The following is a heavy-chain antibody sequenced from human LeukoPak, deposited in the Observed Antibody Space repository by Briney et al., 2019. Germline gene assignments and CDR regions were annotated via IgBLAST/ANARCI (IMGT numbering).Heavy chain of an antibody. CDR2: INSDGSST. Sequence: GGSLRLSCAASGFTFSSYWMHWVRQAPGKGLVWASRINSDGSSTSYADSVKGRFTISRDNAKNTLYLQMNSLRAEDTAVNYCAKEQNSKGFFDYWGQGTLVTVSS. CDR1: GFTFSSYW. J-gene: IGHJ4*02. CDR3: AKEQNSKGFFDY. V-gene: IGHV3-74*01. D-gene: IGHD4-23*01.